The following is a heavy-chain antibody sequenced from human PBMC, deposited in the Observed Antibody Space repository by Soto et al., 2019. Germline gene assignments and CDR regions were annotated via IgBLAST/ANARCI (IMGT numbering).Heavy chain of an antibody. Sequence: QVQLVQSGAEVKKPGASVKVSCKASGYSFTSYEIYWVRQATGQGLEWMGWMNPNSGNTGYSQKLQGRVTMTRNTSISTAYMELTSLRSEDTAVYYCARGPDLAYYYYYYMGVWGKGTTVTVSS. CDR3: ARGPDLAYYYYYYMGV. V-gene: IGHV1-8*01. CDR1: GYSFTSYE. CDR2: MNPNSGNT. J-gene: IGHJ6*03.